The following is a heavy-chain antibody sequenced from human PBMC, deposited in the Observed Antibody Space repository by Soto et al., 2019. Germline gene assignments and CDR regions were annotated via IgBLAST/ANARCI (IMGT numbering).Heavy chain of an antibody. Sequence: GGSLRLSCAASGFTVSSNYMSWVRQAPGKGLEWVSVIYSGGSTYYADSVKGRFTISRDNSKNTLYLQMNSLRAEDTAVYYCARVTLDYEEDDYWGQGTLVTVSS. CDR3: ARVTLDYEEDDY. CDR2: IYSGGST. V-gene: IGHV3-66*01. D-gene: IGHD4-17*01. CDR1: GFTVSSNY. J-gene: IGHJ4*02.